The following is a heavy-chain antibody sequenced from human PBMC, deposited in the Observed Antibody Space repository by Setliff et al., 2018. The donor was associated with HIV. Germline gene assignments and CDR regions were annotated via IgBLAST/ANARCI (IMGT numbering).Heavy chain of an antibody. CDR3: ATALTANWNYEPHFDY. Sequence: PSETLSLTCTVSGGSISRYYWSWIRQPPGKGLEWIGYIYYSGTTNYNPSLRSRVTISVDTSKNQFSLRLTSVTAADTAIYYCATALTANWNYEPHFDYWGQGSLVTVSS. J-gene: IGHJ4*02. CDR1: GGSISRYY. D-gene: IGHD1-7*01. CDR2: IYYSGTT. V-gene: IGHV4-59*12.